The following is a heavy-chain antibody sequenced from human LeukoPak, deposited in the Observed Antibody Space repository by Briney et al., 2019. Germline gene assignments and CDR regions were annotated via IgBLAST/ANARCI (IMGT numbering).Heavy chain of an antibody. CDR1: GFSFSGHW. Sequence: GGSLRLSCTASGFSFSGHWMHWARQLPGKGLVWVSRISPTGSTTSYADSVKGRSTVSRDDAKNTLYLQVNNLRAEDTAVYYCARGPNSNWSGLDFWGQGTLLTVSS. D-gene: IGHD6-6*01. CDR3: ARGPNSNWSGLDF. J-gene: IGHJ4*02. CDR2: ISPTGSTT. V-gene: IGHV3-74*01.